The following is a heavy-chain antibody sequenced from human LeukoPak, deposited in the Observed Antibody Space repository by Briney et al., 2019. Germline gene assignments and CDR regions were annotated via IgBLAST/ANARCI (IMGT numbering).Heavy chain of an antibody. Sequence: GSLRLSCAASGFTFSSYGMHWVRQAPGKGLEWVAFIRYDGSNKYYADSVKGRFTISRDNSKNTLYLQMNSLRAEDTAVYYCAKDRADSSGYYYVSYYFDYWGQGTLVTVSS. CDR1: GFTFSSYG. J-gene: IGHJ4*02. CDR3: AKDRADSSGYYYVSYYFDY. V-gene: IGHV3-30*02. CDR2: IRYDGSNK. D-gene: IGHD3-22*01.